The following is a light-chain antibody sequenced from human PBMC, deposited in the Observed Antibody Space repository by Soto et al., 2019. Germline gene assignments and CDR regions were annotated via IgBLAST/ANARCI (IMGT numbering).Light chain of an antibody. CDR2: SAS. J-gene: IGKJ1*01. CDR1: QRVGSY. Sequence: DIPMTQSPSSLSASVGDRVTITCRASQRVGSYLNWYPQKPGKAPTLLIYSASELQSGVSSRFSGSGSGTDFTLTIRNLQPEDFAVYYCQQSHNTPLTFGQGTKVEI. CDR3: QQSHNTPLT. V-gene: IGKV1-39*01.